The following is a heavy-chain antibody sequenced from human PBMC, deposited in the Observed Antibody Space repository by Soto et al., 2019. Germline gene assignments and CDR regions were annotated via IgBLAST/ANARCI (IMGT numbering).Heavy chain of an antibody. Sequence: QVQLVQSGAEVKKPGASVKVSCKASGYTFTSYGISWVRQAPGQGLEWMGWISAYNGNTNYAQKLQGRVTMTTDTSTSTAYMELRSLRSDDTAVYYCARDLAYDILTGYSQREGFEPWGQGTLVTVSS. V-gene: IGHV1-18*01. CDR3: ARDLAYDILTGYSQREGFEP. CDR2: ISAYNGNT. D-gene: IGHD3-9*01. J-gene: IGHJ5*02. CDR1: GYTFTSYG.